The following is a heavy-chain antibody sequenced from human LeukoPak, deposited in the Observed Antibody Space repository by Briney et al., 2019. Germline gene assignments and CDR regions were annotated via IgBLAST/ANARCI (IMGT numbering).Heavy chain of an antibody. CDR3: ARDRSPVIISPHYYYGLDV. J-gene: IGHJ6*02. D-gene: IGHD3-10*01. CDR1: GFTFSSYT. CDR2: ISGTGNNT. Sequence: GGSLRLSCAAFGFTFSSYTMSWVRQAPGKGLEWVSAISGTGNNTYYADSVKGRFTISRDNSKITAYLQMNSLRPEDSGVYYCARDRSPVIISPHYYYGLDVWGQGTTVTVSS. V-gene: IGHV3-23*01.